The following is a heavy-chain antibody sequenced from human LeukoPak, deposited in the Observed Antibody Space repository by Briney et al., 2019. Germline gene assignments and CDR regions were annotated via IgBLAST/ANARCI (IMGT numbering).Heavy chain of an antibody. CDR3: ARDSMVTTTDPYYYSAMDV. CDR1: GYTFTSYG. Sequence: ASVKVSCKASGYTFTSYGISWVRQAHGQGLEWMGWISAYNGNTNYAQKLQGRVTMTTDTSTSTAYMGLRSLRSDDTAVYYCARDSMVTTTDPYYYSAMDVWGQGTTVTVSS. J-gene: IGHJ6*02. CDR2: ISAYNGNT. V-gene: IGHV1-18*01. D-gene: IGHD4-17*01.